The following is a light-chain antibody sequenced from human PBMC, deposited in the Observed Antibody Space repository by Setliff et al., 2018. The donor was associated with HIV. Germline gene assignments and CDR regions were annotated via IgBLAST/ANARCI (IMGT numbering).Light chain of an antibody. V-gene: IGKV3-15*01. CDR2: DAS. J-gene: IGKJ3*01. CDR1: QSVSSN. CDR3: QQYNNWPPFT. Sequence: TLSVSPGERATLSCWASQSVSSNLAWYQQKPGQAPRLLIYDASIRATGIPARFSGSESGTEFTLTISSVQSEDFAVYYCQQYNNWPPFTFGPGTKVDIK.